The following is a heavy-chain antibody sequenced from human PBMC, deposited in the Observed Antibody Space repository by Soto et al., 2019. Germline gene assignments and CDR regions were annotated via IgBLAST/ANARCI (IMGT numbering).Heavy chain of an antibody. CDR1: GFTFNDHY. Sequence: GGCLRLSCAASGFTFNDHYMDWGRQAPGKGMERVGRSRNKANSYSTDYAASVKGRFTISRDDSKNSLYLQINSLKTEDTAVYYCARGVVIINSYSGLDVWGQGTLVTVSS. CDR3: ARGVVIINSYSGLDV. J-gene: IGHJ6*02. D-gene: IGHD3-9*01. V-gene: IGHV3-72*01. CDR2: SRNKANSYST.